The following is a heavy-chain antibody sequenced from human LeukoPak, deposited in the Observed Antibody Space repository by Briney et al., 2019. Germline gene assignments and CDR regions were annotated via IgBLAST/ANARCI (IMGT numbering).Heavy chain of an antibody. D-gene: IGHD3-10*01. CDR1: GFTFSSYA. Sequence: GGSLRLSCAASGFTFSSYAMHWVRQAPGKGLEWVAVISYDGSNKYYADSVKGRFTISRDNSKNTLYLQMNSLRAEDTAVYYCARDRSHYYGSGVFDYWGQGTLVTISS. CDR2: ISYDGSNK. J-gene: IGHJ4*02. CDR3: ARDRSHYYGSGVFDY. V-gene: IGHV3-30*04.